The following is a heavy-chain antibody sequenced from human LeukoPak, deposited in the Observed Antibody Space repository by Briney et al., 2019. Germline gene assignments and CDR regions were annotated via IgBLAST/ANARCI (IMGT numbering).Heavy chain of an antibody. D-gene: IGHD1-20*01. CDR2: IIPILGIA. J-gene: IGHJ4*02. CDR1: GGTFSSYA. V-gene: IGHV1-69*04. CDR3: ARDPGYNWNGMGL. Sequence: SVKVSCKASGGTFSSYAISWVRQAPRQGLEWMGRIIPILGIANYAQKFQGRVTITADKSTSTAYMELSSLRSEDTAVYYCARDPGYNWNGMGLWGQGTLVTVSS.